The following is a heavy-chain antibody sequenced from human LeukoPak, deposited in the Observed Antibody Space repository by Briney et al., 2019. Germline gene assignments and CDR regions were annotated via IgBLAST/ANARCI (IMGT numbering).Heavy chain of an antibody. D-gene: IGHD3-22*01. J-gene: IGHJ5*02. V-gene: IGHV4-39*07. CDR3: ARGDRSASNWFDP. Sequence: TSETLSLTCTVSGGSISSSSYYWGWMRQPPGKGLEWIGSIYYSGSTYYNPSLKSRVTISVDTSKNQFSLKLSSVTAADTAVYYCARGDRSASNWFDPWGQGMLVTVSS. CDR1: GGSISSSSYY. CDR2: IYYSGST.